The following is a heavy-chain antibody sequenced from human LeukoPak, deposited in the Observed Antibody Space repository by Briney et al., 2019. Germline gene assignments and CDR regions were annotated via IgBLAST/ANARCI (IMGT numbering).Heavy chain of an antibody. V-gene: IGHV3-15*01. CDR2: IKRTTDGGTT. J-gene: IGHJ4*02. D-gene: IGHD3-10*01. CDR3: TTRGSDSGCPFF. Sequence: GGSLRLSCAASGFTLSNAWMVWVRQAPGKGVEWVGRIKRTTDGGTTDYAAPVKGRFTISRDDSKNTLYLEMNSLKTEDTAVYYCTTRGSDSGCPFFWGQGTLVTVSS. CDR1: GFTLSNAW.